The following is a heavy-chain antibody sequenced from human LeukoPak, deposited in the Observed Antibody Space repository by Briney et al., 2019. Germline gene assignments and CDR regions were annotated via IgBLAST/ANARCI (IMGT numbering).Heavy chain of an antibody. J-gene: IGHJ4*02. CDR2: INPNSGGT. D-gene: IGHD3-10*01. CDR3: ARVSGYYGSGVESSWKELDY. CDR1: GYTFTGYY. Sequence: ASVKVSCKASGYTFTGYYMHWVRQAPGQGLEWMGWINPNSGGTNYAQKFQGRVTMTRDTSISTAYMELSRLRSDVTAVYYCARVSGYYGSGVESSWKELDYWGQGTLVTVSS. V-gene: IGHV1-2*02.